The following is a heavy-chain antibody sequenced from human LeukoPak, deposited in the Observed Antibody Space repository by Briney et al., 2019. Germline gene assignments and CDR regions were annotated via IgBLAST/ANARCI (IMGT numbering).Heavy chain of an antibody. CDR1: GGAFSSYA. CDR3: ARDRRYYYDSSGYTDAFDI. CDR2: IIPIFGTA. V-gene: IGHV1-69*13. D-gene: IGHD3-22*01. J-gene: IGHJ3*02. Sequence: SVKVSCKASGGAFSSYAISWVRQAPGQGLEWMGGIIPIFGTANYAQKFQGRVTITADESTSTAYMELSSLRSEDTAVYYCARDRRYYYDSSGYTDAFDIWGQGTMVTVSS.